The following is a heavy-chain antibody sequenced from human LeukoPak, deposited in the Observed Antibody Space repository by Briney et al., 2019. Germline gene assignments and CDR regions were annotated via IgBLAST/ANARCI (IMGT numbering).Heavy chain of an antibody. J-gene: IGHJ1*01. D-gene: IGHD1-1*01. CDR3: ARLSGGSWATTEHFPH. CDR1: GSPFSLYL. CDR2: IYPGNSPT. Sequence: GEPLEISFEASGSPFSLYLIARVRQVPGKGLEWMGVIYPGNSPTIYSPSFQGQFIISADKSINTAYLQCSRLKTSDTAMYYCARLSGGSWATTEHFPHWGQGTLVSVSS. V-gene: IGHV5-51*01.